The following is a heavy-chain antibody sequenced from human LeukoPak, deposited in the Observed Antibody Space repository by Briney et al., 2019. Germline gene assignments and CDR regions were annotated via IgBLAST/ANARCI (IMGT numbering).Heavy chain of an antibody. Sequence: GASVKASFQASGYTFTRYYMHWVRQAPGQGLEWMGWINPNNGDTKYAQKFRGRVTMTRDTSISTAYMELSRLRSDDTAVFYCGRVVGGNYYGSETDDYWGQGTLVIVSS. D-gene: IGHD3-10*01. CDR2: INPNNGDT. J-gene: IGHJ4*02. V-gene: IGHV1-2*02. CDR3: GRVVGGNYYGSETDDY. CDR1: GYTFTRYY.